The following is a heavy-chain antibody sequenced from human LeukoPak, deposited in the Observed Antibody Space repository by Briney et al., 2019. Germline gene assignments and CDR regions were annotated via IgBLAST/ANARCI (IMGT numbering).Heavy chain of an antibody. V-gene: IGHV1-2*02. Sequence: ASVKVSCKASGYTFTSYGISWVRQAPGQGLEWMGWINPNSGGTNYAQKFQGRVTMTRDTSISTAYMELSRLRSDDTAVYYCARLGTGTTFPFDYWGQGTLVTVSS. CDR1: GYTFTSYG. D-gene: IGHD1-1*01. J-gene: IGHJ4*02. CDR3: ARLGTGTTFPFDY. CDR2: INPNSGGT.